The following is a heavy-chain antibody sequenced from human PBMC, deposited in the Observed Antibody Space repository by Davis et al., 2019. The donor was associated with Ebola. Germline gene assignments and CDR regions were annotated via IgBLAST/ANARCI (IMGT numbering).Heavy chain of an antibody. CDR2: IYHSGST. D-gene: IGHD7-27*01. CDR1: GGSISSGGYS. J-gene: IGHJ3*02. Sequence: PSGTLSLTCAVSGGSISSGGYSWSWIRQPPGKGLEWIGYIYHSGSTNYNPSLKSRVTISVDTSKNQFSLKLSSVTAADTAVYYCARALGDAFDIWGQGTMVTVSS. CDR3: ARALGDAFDI. V-gene: IGHV4-30-2*01.